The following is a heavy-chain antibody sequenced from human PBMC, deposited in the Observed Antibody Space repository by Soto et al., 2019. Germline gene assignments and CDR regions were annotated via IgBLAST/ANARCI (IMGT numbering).Heavy chain of an antibody. Sequence: PGGSLRLSCAASGFIFSNYAMNWVRQSPGKGLEWVSFVSANADGTFYADSVKGRFSISRDNSKNSVYMELSSLRSEDTAVYYCARDRTVPRGVIMRSALGYWGQATLVTVSS. D-gene: IGHD3-10*01. CDR2: VSANADGT. J-gene: IGHJ4*02. CDR3: ARDRTVPRGVIMRSALGY. CDR1: GFIFSNYA. V-gene: IGHV3-23*01.